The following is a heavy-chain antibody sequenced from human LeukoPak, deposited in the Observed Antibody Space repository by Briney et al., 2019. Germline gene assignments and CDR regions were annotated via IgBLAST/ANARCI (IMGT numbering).Heavy chain of an antibody. J-gene: IGHJ6*03. V-gene: IGHV3-23*01. CDR1: GFTFSSYA. CDR2: ISGSGGST. D-gene: IGHD3-9*01. Sequence: GGSLRLSCAASGFTFSSYAMSWVRQAPGKGLEWVSAISGSGGSTYYADSVKGRFTISRDNSKNTLYLQMNSLRAEDTAVYYCARTYYDILTGRAYYSYMDVWGKGTTVTVSS. CDR3: ARTYYDILTGRAYYSYMDV.